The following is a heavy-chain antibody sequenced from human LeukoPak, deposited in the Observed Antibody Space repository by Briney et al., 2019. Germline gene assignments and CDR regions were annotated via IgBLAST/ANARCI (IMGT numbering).Heavy chain of an antibody. V-gene: IGHV4-61*02. CDR3: ARDNPIAAAVDY. CDR2: IYTSGST. CDR1: GGSISSGSYY. J-gene: IGHJ4*02. Sequence: PSQTLSLTCTVSGGSISSGSYYWSWIRQPAGKGLKWIGRIYTSGSTNYNPSLKSRVTISVDTSKNQFSLKLSSVTAADTAVYYCARDNPIAAAVDYWGQGTLVTVSS. D-gene: IGHD6-13*01.